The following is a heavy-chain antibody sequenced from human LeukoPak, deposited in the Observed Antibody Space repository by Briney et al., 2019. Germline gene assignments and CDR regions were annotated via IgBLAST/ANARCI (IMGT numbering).Heavy chain of an antibody. CDR2: INSDGSST. CDR1: GFTFSSYW. CDR3: ARDLPIRWFGEFEANHGMDV. V-gene: IGHV3-74*01. D-gene: IGHD3-10*01. J-gene: IGHJ6*02. Sequence: GGSLRLSCAASGFTFSSYWMHWVRQAPGKGLVWVSRINSDGSSTSYADSVKGRFTISRDNAKNTLYLQMNSLRAEDTAVYYCARDLPIRWFGEFEANHGMDVWGQGTTVTVSS.